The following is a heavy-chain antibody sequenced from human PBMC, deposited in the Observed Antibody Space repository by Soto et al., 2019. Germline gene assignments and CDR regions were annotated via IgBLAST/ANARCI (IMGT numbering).Heavy chain of an antibody. CDR2: ISYSGST. V-gene: IGHV4-61*01. CDR1: GGSVSGGSFY. CDR3: ARHTTVTNIDY. J-gene: IGHJ4*02. Sequence: SETLSLTCTVSGGSVSGGSFYWSWIRQPPGKGLEWIGYISYSGSTNYTPSLKSRVTISSDTSNNQFSLKMSSVTAADTAIYYCARHTTVTNIDYWGRGTLVTVSS. D-gene: IGHD4-17*01.